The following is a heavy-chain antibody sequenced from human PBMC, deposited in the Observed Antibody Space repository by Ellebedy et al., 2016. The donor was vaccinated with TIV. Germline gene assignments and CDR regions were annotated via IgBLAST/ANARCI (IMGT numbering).Heavy chain of an antibody. V-gene: IGHV1-69*13. Sequence: ASVKVSCKASGYTFTSYGIIWVRQAPGQGLEWMGGISAIFGTANYAQKFQGRVTITADESTRTAYMELNSLRSEDTAVYFCARDSILRYSDWRGANYYYGMDVWGQGTTVTVSS. CDR3: ARDSILRYSDWRGANYYYGMDV. D-gene: IGHD3-9*01. CDR1: GYTFTSYG. CDR2: ISAIFGTA. J-gene: IGHJ6*02.